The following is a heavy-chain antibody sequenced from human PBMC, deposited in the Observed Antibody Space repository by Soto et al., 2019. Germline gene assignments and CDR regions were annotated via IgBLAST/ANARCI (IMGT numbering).Heavy chain of an antibody. V-gene: IGHV1-18*01. Sequence: ASVKVSCKASGYTFTSSAISWVRQAPGQGLEWMGWISPYNGNTHFAQNFQGRVTMATDTSTSTAYMELRSLISDDTAVYYCTRDPYFSGSLSGGGDAFDIWGQGTMVTVSS. J-gene: IGHJ3*02. CDR1: GYTFTSSA. D-gene: IGHD1-26*01. CDR2: ISPYNGNT. CDR3: TRDPYFSGSLSGGGDAFDI.